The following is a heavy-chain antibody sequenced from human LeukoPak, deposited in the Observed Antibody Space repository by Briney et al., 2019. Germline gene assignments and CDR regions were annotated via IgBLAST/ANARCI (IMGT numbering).Heavy chain of an antibody. Sequence: GGSLRLTCEGSGFSFSSYWMTWVRQLPGKGPEWVANIRQDESERYFADSVKGRFTISRDNAKKSVYLHMSSLRAEDMAVYYCVKRWTGTTIGQQDYWGQGTLVTVSS. CDR2: IRQDESER. CDR1: GFSFSSYW. CDR3: VKRWTGTTIGQQDY. V-gene: IGHV3-7*01. J-gene: IGHJ4*02. D-gene: IGHD1-1*01.